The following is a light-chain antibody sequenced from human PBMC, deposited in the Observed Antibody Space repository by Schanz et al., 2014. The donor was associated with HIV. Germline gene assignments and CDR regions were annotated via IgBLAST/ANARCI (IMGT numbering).Light chain of an antibody. CDR1: SSDVGGYNY. Sequence: QSVLTQPPSASGSPGQSVTISCTGSSSDVGGYNYVSWYQQHPGKAPKLMIYEVNQRPSGVPDRFSGSKSGTSATLGITGLQTGDEADYYCGIWDSSLSGVVFGGGTKLTVL. CDR3: GIWDSSLSGVV. CDR2: EVN. J-gene: IGLJ2*01. V-gene: IGLV2-8*01.